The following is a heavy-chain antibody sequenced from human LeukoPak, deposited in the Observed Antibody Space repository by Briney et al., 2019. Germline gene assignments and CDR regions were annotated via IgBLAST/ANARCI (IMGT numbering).Heavy chain of an antibody. CDR1: GFPFSSYG. CDR2: IWNDGSKK. Sequence: PGRSLRLSCAASGFPFSSYGMHWVRQAPGKGLEWVAVIWNDGSKKLYADSVKGRFTVSRDNHKNVVFLQMNTPRVDDTAVYYCAKDRNIVIIPAAIEGFDYWGLGTLVTVAS. V-gene: IGHV3-33*06. CDR3: AKDRNIVIIPAAIEGFDY. J-gene: IGHJ4*02. D-gene: IGHD2-2*01.